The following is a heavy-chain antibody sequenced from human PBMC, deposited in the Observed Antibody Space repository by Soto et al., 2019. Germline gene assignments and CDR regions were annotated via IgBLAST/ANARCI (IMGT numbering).Heavy chain of an antibody. CDR3: ARSHYTYGLLIDY. CDR1: GDSITTNVYY. CDR2: VYWTGST. J-gene: IGHJ4*02. D-gene: IGHD2-8*01. V-gene: IGHV4-39*01. Sequence: SSETLSLTCSVSGDSITTNVYYWGWIRHPPGKGLQWIGNVYWTGSTFSHPSLTSRVFISVDTSKNEFSLRLTSVTAADTAVYYCARSHYTYGLLIDYWGQGTLVTVSS.